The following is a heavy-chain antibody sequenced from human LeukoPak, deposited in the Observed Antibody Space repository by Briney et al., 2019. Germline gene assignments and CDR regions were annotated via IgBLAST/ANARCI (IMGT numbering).Heavy chain of an antibody. CDR3: ARVRYYYDSSGYITVYYFDY. J-gene: IGHJ4*02. D-gene: IGHD3-22*01. CDR2: IYHSGST. Sequence: PSETLSLTCAVSGGSISSGGYSWSWIRQPPGKGLEWIGYIYHSGSTYYNPSLKSRVTISVGRSKNQFSLKLSSVTAADTAVYYCARVRYYYDSSGYITVYYFDYWGQGTLVTVSS. V-gene: IGHV4-30-2*01. CDR1: GGSISSGGYS.